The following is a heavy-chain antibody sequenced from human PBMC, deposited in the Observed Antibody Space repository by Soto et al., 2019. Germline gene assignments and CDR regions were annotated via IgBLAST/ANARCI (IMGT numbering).Heavy chain of an antibody. D-gene: IGHD3-3*01. J-gene: IGHJ6*02. Sequence: ASVKVSCKASGGTFSSYAISWVRQAPGQGLEWMGGIIPIFGTANYAQKFQGRVTITADESTSTAYMELSSLRSEDTAVYYCARGNLNYDFWSGYLGYYYYYGMDVWGQGTTVTVSS. CDR2: IIPIFGTA. V-gene: IGHV1-69*13. CDR3: ARGNLNYDFWSGYLGYYYYYGMDV. CDR1: GGTFSSYA.